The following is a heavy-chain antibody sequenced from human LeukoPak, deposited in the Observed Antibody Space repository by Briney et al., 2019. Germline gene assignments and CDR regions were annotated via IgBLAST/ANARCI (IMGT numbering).Heavy chain of an antibody. CDR3: ARATGYYYFDY. Sequence: GGSLRLSCAASGFTFDDYAMHWVRQAPGKGLEWVSGISWNSGSIGYADSVKGRFTISRDNAKNSLYLQMNSLRAGDTAVYYCARATGYYYFDYWGQGTLVTVSS. CDR1: GFTFDDYA. J-gene: IGHJ4*02. V-gene: IGHV3-9*01. D-gene: IGHD3-9*01. CDR2: ISWNSGSI.